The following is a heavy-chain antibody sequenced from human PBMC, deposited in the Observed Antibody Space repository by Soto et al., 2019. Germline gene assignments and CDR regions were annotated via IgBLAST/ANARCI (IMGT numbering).Heavy chain of an antibody. D-gene: IGHD3-9*01. CDR1: GGSISSSYFY. V-gene: IGHV4-39*07. Sequence: PSETLSLTCTVSGGSISSSYFYWGWIRQPPGKGLEWIGSIYYTGSSYYNPSLKSRLITSVDTSKNQFSLKLNSVTAADTAMYYCAREAAVRYFDATIGSGMDVWGQGTTVTVSS. CDR3: AREAAVRYFDATIGSGMDV. CDR2: IYYTGSS. J-gene: IGHJ6*02.